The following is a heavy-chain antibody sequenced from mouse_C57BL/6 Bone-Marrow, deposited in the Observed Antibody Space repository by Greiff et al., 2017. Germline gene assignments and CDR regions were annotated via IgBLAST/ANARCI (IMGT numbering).Heavy chain of an antibody. V-gene: IGHV1-64*01. D-gene: IGHD1-1*01. CDR1: GYTFTSYW. J-gene: IGHJ4*01. Sequence: QVLLKQPGAELVKPGASVKLSCKASGYTFTSYWMHWVKQTPGQGLEWIGMIRPNSGSTNYNEKFKSKVTLSVDKSSSTAYMQLSSLTSEDSAVYYCAEELTSTPYYAMDYWGQATSVTVST. CDR3: AEELTSTPYYAMDY. CDR2: IRPNSGST.